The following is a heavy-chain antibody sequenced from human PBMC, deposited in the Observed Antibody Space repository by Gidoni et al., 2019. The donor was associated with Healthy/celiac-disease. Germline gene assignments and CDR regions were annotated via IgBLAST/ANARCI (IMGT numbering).Heavy chain of an antibody. V-gene: IGHV3-21*01. CDR3: ARDYSVDY. CDR1: GFTFSSYS. CDR2: MSSSSSYI. D-gene: IGHD4-4*01. J-gene: IGHJ4*02. Sequence: EVQLVESGGGLVKPGGSLRLSCAASGFTFSSYSMNWVRQAHGKGLEWVSSMSSSSSYIYYADSVKGRFTISRDNAKNSLYLQMNSLRAEDTAVYYCARDYSVDYWGQGTLVTVSS.